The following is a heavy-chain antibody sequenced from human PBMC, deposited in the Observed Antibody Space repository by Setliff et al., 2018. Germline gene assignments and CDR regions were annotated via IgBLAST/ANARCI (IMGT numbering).Heavy chain of an antibody. CDR2: INQDGSEK. CDR3: ARARGSSRWYPFDY. Sequence: LRLSCAASGFTFSRYWMSWVRQAPGKGLEWVANINQDGSEKYYVDSVKGRFTISRDNAKNSLYLQINSLRAEDTTVYYCARARGSSRWYPFDYWGQGTLVTVSS. V-gene: IGHV3-7*01. D-gene: IGHD6-13*01. J-gene: IGHJ4*02. CDR1: GFTFSRYW.